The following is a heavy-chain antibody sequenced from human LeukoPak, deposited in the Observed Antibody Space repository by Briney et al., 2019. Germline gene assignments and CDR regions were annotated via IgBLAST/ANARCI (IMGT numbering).Heavy chain of an antibody. CDR1: GDSITSYY. D-gene: IGHD3-22*01. V-gene: IGHV4-59*12. Sequence: SETLSLTCTVSGDSITSYYWSWIRQPPGRGLEWIGYISYSGSTNYNQSLKSRVTISVDTSKKQFSLKLTSVTTADTAVYYCAKDRYYDSSGYYHYLPSRDWGQGTLVTVSS. CDR3: AKDRYYDSSGYYHYLPSRD. J-gene: IGHJ4*02. CDR2: ISYSGST.